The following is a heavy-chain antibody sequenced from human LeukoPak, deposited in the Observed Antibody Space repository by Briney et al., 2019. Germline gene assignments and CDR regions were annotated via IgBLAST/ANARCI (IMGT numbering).Heavy chain of an antibody. V-gene: IGHV4-39*07. J-gene: IGHJ4*02. CDR3: AREDTAMAPFDY. D-gene: IGHD5-18*01. CDR1: GGSISSSSYY. Sequence: SETLSLTCTVSGGSISSSSYYWSWIRQPPGKGLEWIGEINHSGSTNYNPSLKSRVTISVDTSKNQFSLKLSSVTAADTAVYYCAREDTAMAPFDYWGQGTLVTVSS. CDR2: INHSGST.